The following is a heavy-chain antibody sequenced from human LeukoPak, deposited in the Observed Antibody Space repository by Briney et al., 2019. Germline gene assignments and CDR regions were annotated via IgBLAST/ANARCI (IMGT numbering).Heavy chain of an antibody. CDR1: GFTFRIYA. V-gene: IGHV3-30*04. Sequence: GGSLRLSCAASGFTFRIYAMHWVRQAPGKGLEWVAVISYDGSNKYYADSVKGRFTISRDNSKNTLYLQVNSLRAEDTAVYYCARVDSSGWSPLSYAFDIWGQGTMVTVSS. CDR3: ARVDSSGWSPLSYAFDI. CDR2: ISYDGSNK. D-gene: IGHD6-19*01. J-gene: IGHJ3*02.